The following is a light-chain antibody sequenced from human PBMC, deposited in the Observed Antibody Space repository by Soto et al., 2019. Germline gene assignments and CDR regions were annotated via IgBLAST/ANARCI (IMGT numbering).Light chain of an antibody. CDR1: QGIGSY. CDR3: QQYNDFQYT. CDR2: KAT. V-gene: IGKV1-9*01. J-gene: IGKJ2*01. Sequence: DIQLTQSPSFLSASVGDRVTITCRASQGIGSYLAWFQQKPGKAPKLLIYKATNLQSGVPSRFSGSGSGTDFSLTISSLQPVDSATYFCQQYNDFQYTFGPGTKLEI.